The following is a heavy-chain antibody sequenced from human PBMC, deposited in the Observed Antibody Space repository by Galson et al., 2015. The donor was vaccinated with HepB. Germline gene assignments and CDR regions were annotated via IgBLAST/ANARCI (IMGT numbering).Heavy chain of an antibody. D-gene: IGHD6-6*01. CDR2: ISYDDSYK. CDR1: GFTFSSYG. V-gene: IGHV3-30*18. CDR3: AKPREYSSSWYFDY. Sequence: SLRLSCAASGFTFSSYGMHWVRQAPGKGLEWVAAISYDDSYKFYADSVKDRFTISRDNSKNTLYLQMNSLRPEDTAVYYCAKPREYSSSWYFDYWGQGTPVTVSS. J-gene: IGHJ4*02.